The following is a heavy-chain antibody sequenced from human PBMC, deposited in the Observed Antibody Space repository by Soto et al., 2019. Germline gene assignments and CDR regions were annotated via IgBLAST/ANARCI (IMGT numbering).Heavy chain of an antibody. CDR2: INHSGST. Sequence: QVQLQQWGAGLLKPSETLSLTCAVYGGSFSGYYWSWIRQPPGKGLEWIGEINHSGSTNYNPSLKSRVTISVDTSKNQFSLKLSSVTAADTAVYYCARGSGSYQLPLYSDYWGQGTLVTVSS. CDR3: ARGSGSYQLPLYSDY. CDR1: GGSFSGYY. J-gene: IGHJ4*02. D-gene: IGHD2-2*01. V-gene: IGHV4-34*01.